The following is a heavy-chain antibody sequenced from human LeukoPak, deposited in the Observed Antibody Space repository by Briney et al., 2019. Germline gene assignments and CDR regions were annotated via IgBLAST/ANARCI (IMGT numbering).Heavy chain of an antibody. CDR2: ISWNSGSI. D-gene: IGHD3-3*01. J-gene: IGHJ6*02. CDR1: GFTFDDYA. CDR3: AKDTAIFGVGPSYGYYGMDV. V-gene: IGHV3-9*01. Sequence: PGGSLRLSCAASGFTFDDYAMHWVRQAPGKGLEWVSGISWNSGSIGYADSVKGRFTISRDNAKNSLYLQMNSLRAEDTALYYCAKDTAIFGVGPSYGYYGMDVWGQGTTVTVSS.